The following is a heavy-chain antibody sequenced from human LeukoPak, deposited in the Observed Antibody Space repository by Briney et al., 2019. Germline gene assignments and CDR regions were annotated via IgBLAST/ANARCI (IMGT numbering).Heavy chain of an antibody. CDR2: IYSGGST. Sequence: GGSLRLSCAASGFTVSSNYMSWVRQAPGKGLEWVSVIYSGGSTYYADSVKGRFTISRDNSKNTLYLQMNSLRAEDTAVYYRARGGTIDEYSSSSGGYFDYWGQGTLVTVSS. D-gene: IGHD6-6*01. CDR1: GFTVSSNY. J-gene: IGHJ4*02. CDR3: ARGGTIDEYSSSSGGYFDY. V-gene: IGHV3-53*01.